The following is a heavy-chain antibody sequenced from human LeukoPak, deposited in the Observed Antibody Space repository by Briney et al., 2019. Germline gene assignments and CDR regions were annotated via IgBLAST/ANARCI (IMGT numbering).Heavy chain of an antibody. CDR1: GGSISSGDYY. J-gene: IGHJ4*02. CDR2: IYYSGST. D-gene: IGHD2-2*01. CDR3: ARVPRILGYCSSTSCPQVSHFDY. Sequence: PSETLSLTCTVSGGSISSGDYYWGWIRQPPGKGLEWIGNIYYSGSTYYNPSLKSRVTISVDTSKNQFSLKLSSVTAADTAVYYCARVPRILGYCSSTSCPQVSHFDYWGQGTLVTVSS. V-gene: IGHV4-39*07.